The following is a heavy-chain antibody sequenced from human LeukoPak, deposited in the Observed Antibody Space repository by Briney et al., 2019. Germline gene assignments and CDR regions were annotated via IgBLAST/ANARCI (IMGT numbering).Heavy chain of an antibody. CDR2: INPSGGST. D-gene: IGHD3-10*01. CDR1: GYTFTSYY. J-gene: IGHJ5*02. V-gene: IGHV1-46*01. Sequence: ASVKVSCKASGYTFTSYYMHWVRRAPGQGLEWMGIINPSGGSTIYAQKFQGRVPMTRDMSTSTVYMELSSLRSEDTAVYYCAREGPMQSSRFGELSRGYNGQTPRGDWFDPWGQGTLVTVSS. CDR3: AREGPMQSSRFGELSRGYNGQTPRGDWFDP.